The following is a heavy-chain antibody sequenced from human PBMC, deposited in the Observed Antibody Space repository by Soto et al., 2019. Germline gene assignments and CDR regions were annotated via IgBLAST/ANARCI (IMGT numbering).Heavy chain of an antibody. CDR2: TYYRSKWYN. CDR3: ARADRAALTAPYYYGMDV. V-gene: IGHV6-1*01. J-gene: IGHJ6*02. Sequence: SQTLSLTCAISGDSVSSNSAAWNWIRQSPSRGLEWLGRTYYRSKWYNDYAVSVKSRITINPDTSKNQFSLQLNSVTPEDTAVYYCARADRAALTAPYYYGMDVWGQGTTVTVSS. D-gene: IGHD6-6*01. CDR1: GDSVSSNSAA.